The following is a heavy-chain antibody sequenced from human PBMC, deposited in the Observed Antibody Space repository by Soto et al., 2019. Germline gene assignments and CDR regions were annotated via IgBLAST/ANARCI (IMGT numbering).Heavy chain of an antibody. CDR2: IKQDGSEK. Sequence: SCAASGFTFSSYWMSWVRQAPGKGLEWVANIKQDGSEKYYVDSVKGRFTISRDNAKNSLYLQMNSLRAEDTAVYYCARDFSGSYYVYYFDYWGQGTLVTVSS. J-gene: IGHJ4*02. CDR3: ARDFSGSYYVYYFDY. CDR1: GFTFSSYW. V-gene: IGHV3-7*01. D-gene: IGHD1-26*01.